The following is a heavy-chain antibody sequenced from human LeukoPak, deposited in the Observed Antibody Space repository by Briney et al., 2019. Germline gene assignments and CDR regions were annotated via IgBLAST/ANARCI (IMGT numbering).Heavy chain of an antibody. D-gene: IGHD3-10*01. J-gene: IGHJ5*01. Sequence: SETLSLTCTVSGGSISSSSYYWGWIRQPPGKGLEWIGCIYDRGPAYYNPSLKSRFTISVDRPKNQFFLNVTSLTAADTAVYFCARSRQASGLFNSWGQGTLVVVSS. CDR3: ARSRQASGLFNS. V-gene: IGHV4-39*07. CDR1: GGSISSSSYY. CDR2: IYDRGPA.